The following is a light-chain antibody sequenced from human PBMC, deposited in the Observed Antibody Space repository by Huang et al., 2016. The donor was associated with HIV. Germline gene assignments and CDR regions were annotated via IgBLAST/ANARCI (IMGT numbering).Light chain of an antibody. CDR3: QQYTNWPPKT. CDR2: GAS. Sequence: DIVMTQSPVTLSVSPGERATLSCRASQSVNSNLAWYQQRPGQPPRLLIYGASTRATGIPARFSGSGSGTEFTLTISSLQSEDFAVYYCQQYTNWPPKTFGQGTKLEIK. CDR1: QSVNSN. V-gene: IGKV3-15*01. J-gene: IGKJ2*01.